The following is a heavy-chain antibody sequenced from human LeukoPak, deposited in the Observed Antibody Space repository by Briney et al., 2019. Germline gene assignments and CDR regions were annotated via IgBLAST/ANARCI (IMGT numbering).Heavy chain of an antibody. D-gene: IGHD3-22*01. CDR2: FDPEDGET. CDR1: GYTLTELS. J-gene: IGHJ4*02. CDR3: ATATYYYDSSGYYYDVSPFDY. Sequence: ASVKVSCKVSGYTLTELSMHWVRQAPGKGLEWMGGFDPEDGETIYAQKFQGRVTMTEDTSTDTAYMELSSLRSEDTAVYYCATATYYYDSSGYYYDVSPFDYWGQGTLVTVSP. V-gene: IGHV1-24*01.